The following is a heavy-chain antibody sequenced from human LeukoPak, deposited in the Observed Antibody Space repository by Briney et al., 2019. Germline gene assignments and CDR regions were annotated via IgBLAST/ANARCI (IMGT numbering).Heavy chain of an antibody. CDR1: GFTFSSYG. CDR2: IWYDGSNK. V-gene: IGHV3-33*01. J-gene: IGHJ6*02. Sequence: GGSLRLSCAASGFTFSSYGMHWFRQAPGKGLEWVAVIWYDGSNKYYADSVKGRFTISRDNSKNTLYLQMNSLRAEDTAVYYCARDSYGMDVWGQGTTVTVSS. CDR3: ARDSYGMDV.